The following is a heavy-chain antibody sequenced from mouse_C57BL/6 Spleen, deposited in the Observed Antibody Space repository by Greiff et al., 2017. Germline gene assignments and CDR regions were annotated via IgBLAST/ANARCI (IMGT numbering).Heavy chain of an antibody. CDR1: GFTFSDYG. CDR3: ARVSHWDVYFDY. CDR2: ISSGSSTI. Sequence: EVKLMESGGGLVKPGGSLKLSCAASGFTFSDYGMHWVRQAPEKGLEWVAYISSGSSTIYYADTVKGRFTISRDNAKNTLFLQMTSLRSEDTAMYYCARVSHWDVYFDYWGQGTTLTVSS. J-gene: IGHJ2*01. V-gene: IGHV5-17*01. D-gene: IGHD4-1*01.